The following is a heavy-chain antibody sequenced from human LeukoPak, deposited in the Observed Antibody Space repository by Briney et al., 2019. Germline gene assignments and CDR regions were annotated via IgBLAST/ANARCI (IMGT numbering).Heavy chain of an antibody. J-gene: IGHJ4*02. CDR1: GFTFSSYG. D-gene: IGHD7-27*01. Sequence: PGGSLRLSCAASGFTFSSYGMHWVRQAPGKGPEWVALIYYDGSQRKYVDSVKGRFTISRDNSKNTVYLEINNLRAGDTAVYYCARDLGYFDYWGQGTLVTVSS. V-gene: IGHV3-33*01. CDR3: ARDLGYFDY. CDR2: IYYDGSQR.